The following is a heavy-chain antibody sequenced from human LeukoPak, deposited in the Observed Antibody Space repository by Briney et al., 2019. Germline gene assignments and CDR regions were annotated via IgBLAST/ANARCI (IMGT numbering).Heavy chain of an antibody. CDR1: GYTFTSYD. D-gene: IGHD6-19*01. CDR3: ARGPPGGQCLVHFDY. Sequence: ASVKVSCKVSGYTFTSYDINWVRQATGQGLEWMGWMNPNSGNTGYAQKFQGRVTITRNTSISTAYMELSSLRSEDTAVYYCARGPPGGQCLVHFDYWGQGTLVTVSS. J-gene: IGHJ4*02. V-gene: IGHV1-8*03. CDR2: MNPNSGNT.